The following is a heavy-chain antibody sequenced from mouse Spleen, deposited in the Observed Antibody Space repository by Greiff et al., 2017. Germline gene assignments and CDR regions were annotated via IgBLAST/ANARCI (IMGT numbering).Heavy chain of an antibody. CDR1: GYTFTSYG. D-gene: IGHD3-3*01. J-gene: IGHJ2*01. V-gene: IGHV1-81*01. CDR3: AREGTYNYFDY. Sequence: QVQLKQSGAELARPGASVKLSCKASGYTFTSYGISWVKQRTGQGLVWIGEIYPRSGNTYYNEKFKGKATLTADKSSSTAYMELRSLTSEDSAVYFCAREGTYNYFDYWGQGTTLTVSS. CDR2: IYPRSGNT.